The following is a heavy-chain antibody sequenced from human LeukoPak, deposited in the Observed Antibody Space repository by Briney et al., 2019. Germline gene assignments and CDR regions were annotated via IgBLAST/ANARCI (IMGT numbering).Heavy chain of an antibody. J-gene: IGHJ4*02. CDR1: GGSISSSSYY. CDR2: IYYSGST. D-gene: IGHD3-22*01. Sequence: SETLSLTSTVSGGSISSSSYYWGWIRQPPGKGLEWIGSIYYSGSTYYNPSLKSRVTISVDTSKNQFSLKLSSVTAADTAVYYCARHRRGRGFTIIFDDWGQGTLVTVSS. V-gene: IGHV4-39*01. CDR3: ARHRRGRGFTIIFDD.